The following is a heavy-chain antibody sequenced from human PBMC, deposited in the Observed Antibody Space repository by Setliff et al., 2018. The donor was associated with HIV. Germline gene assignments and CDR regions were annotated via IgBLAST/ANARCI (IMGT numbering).Heavy chain of an antibody. CDR1: GYTFTDYY. CDR3: ARYGGGPGDYYYYYMDV. CDR2: INPKRGGT. V-gene: IGHV1-2*02. D-gene: IGHD3-16*01. Sequence: ASVKVSCKASGYTFTDYYMHWVRQAPGPGLEWMGWINPKRGGTNSALKFQGRVTMTRDKSISTAYMELSRLRSDDTAVYYCARYGGGPGDYYYYYMDVWAKGTTATVSS. J-gene: IGHJ6*03.